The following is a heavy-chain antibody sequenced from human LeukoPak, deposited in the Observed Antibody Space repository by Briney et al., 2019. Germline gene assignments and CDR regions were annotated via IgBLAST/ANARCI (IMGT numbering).Heavy chain of an antibody. CDR3: ARGSGYEVYYFDY. CDR2: IYSGGST. D-gene: IGHD5-12*01. CDR1: GFTFSSNY. J-gene: IGHJ4*02. V-gene: IGHV3-66*01. Sequence: GGSLRLSCAASGFTFSSNYMSWVRQAPGKGLEWVSVIYSGGSTYYADSVKGRFTISRDNSKNTLYLQMNSLRAEDTAVYYCARGSGYEVYYFDYWGQGTLVTVSS.